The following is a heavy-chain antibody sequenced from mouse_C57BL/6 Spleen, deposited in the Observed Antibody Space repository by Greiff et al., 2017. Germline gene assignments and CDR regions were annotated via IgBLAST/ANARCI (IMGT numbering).Heavy chain of an antibody. CDR2: IYPSDSET. CDR1: GYTFTSYW. D-gene: IGHD1-1*01. V-gene: IGHV1-61*01. CDR3: ARGVADYDFDY. J-gene: IGHJ2*01. Sequence: QVQLQQPGAALVRPGSSVKLSCKASGYTFTSYWMDWVKQRPVQGLEWIGNIYPSDSETHYNQKFKDKATLTVDKSASTAYMQLSSLTSEYSAVYYCARGVADYDFDYWGQGTTLTVSS.